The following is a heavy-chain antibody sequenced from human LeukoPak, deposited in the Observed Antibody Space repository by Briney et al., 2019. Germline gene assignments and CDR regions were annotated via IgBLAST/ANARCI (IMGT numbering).Heavy chain of an antibody. J-gene: IGHJ4*02. V-gene: IGHV3-48*03. CDR3: VRSSSSWYGGYY. CDR2: ISSSGSTI. Sequence: GGALRLSCAASGFIFSSYEMNGVRQAPGKGLEWVSFISSSGSTIYYADSVKGRFTISRDNPEQSLYLQINSLRAEDTDVYYCVRSSSSWYGGYYWGQGSLVSVPS. D-gene: IGHD6-13*01. CDR1: GFIFSSYE.